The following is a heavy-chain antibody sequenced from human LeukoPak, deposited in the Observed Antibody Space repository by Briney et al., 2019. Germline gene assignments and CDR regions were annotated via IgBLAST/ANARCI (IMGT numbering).Heavy chain of an antibody. CDR1: GFTFSTYD. J-gene: IGHJ4*02. Sequence: GGSLRLSCVASGFTFSTYDMSWVRQAPGKGLEWVSGITGSGDSTYYADSVKGRFSISRDNSRNTLYLQMNSLRAEDTAIYYCAKDYHTTDRSSDPFDYWGQGTLVTVSS. CDR2: ITGSGDST. V-gene: IGHV3-23*01. D-gene: IGHD1-14*01. CDR3: AKDYHTTDRSSDPFDY.